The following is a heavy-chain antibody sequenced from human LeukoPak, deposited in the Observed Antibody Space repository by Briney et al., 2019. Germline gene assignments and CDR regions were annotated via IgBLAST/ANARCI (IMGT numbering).Heavy chain of an antibody. CDR2: IDDDGAGT. D-gene: IGHD5-12*01. Sequence: GGSLRLSCAASGFPFSGYRMHWVRQAPGKGLVWVSRIDDDGAGTTYADSVKGRFTISRDNAKNTLYLQMNSLRVEDTAVYCCARSASGYDAWGQGTLVTVSS. CDR1: GFPFSGYR. CDR3: ARSASGYDA. V-gene: IGHV3-74*01. J-gene: IGHJ5*02.